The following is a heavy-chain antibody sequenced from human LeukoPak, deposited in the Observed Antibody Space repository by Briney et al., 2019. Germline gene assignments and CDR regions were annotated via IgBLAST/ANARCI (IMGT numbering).Heavy chain of an antibody. CDR2: IIPIYGIA. D-gene: IGHD3-22*01. CDR1: GGTFINYA. V-gene: IGHV1-69*05. CDR3: ASFRDSNGYIDY. Sequence: SVTVSCKASGGTFINYAINWVRHAPGQGLEWLGGIIPIYGIANYAQKFQGRVTITTDESTRIAYMELSSLRSKDTAVYYCASFRDSNGYIDYWGQGTLVTVSS. J-gene: IGHJ4*02.